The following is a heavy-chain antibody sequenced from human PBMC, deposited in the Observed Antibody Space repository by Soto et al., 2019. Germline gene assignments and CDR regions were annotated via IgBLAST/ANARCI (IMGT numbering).Heavy chain of an antibody. D-gene: IGHD1-26*01. CDR2: MNHNDGDT. Sequence: QAQLVQSGAEAKRPGTSVKVSCKVSGYTFTNYFHWIRQAPGQGREWMRWMNHNDGDTEYARTFQGTGTFSRDTSIPTAYMELSSRTSDDTAVYYCARENCSYVDWGQGTLVTVSS. CDR3: ARENCSYVD. J-gene: IGHJ4*02. V-gene: IGHV1-2*02. CDR1: GYTFTNY.